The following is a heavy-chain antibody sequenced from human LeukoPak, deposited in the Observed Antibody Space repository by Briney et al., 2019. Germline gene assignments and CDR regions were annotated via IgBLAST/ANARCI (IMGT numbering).Heavy chain of an antibody. D-gene: IGHD1-26*01. J-gene: IGHJ5*01. CDR2: IYYSGSS. Sequence: PSETLSLTCTVSGDSISSGDYHWSWIRQPPGKGLEWIGYIYYSGSSYSNPSLKSRVIISIDTSTNQLSLKLRSVTAADTAVYYCARGPGIGTSATGVDSWGRGTLVIVSS. CDR3: ARGPGIGTSATGVDS. V-gene: IGHV4-30-4*08. CDR1: GDSISSGDYH.